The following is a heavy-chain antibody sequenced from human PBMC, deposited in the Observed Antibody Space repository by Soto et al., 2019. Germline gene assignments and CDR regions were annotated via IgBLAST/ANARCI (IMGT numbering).Heavy chain of an antibody. CDR2: IYHSGST. Sequence: PSETLSLTCAVSGGSISSSNWWSWVRQSPGKGLEWIGEIYHSGSTNYNPSLKSRVTISIDKSKNQFSLKLSSVTAADTAVYYCARGKRYSYGRTPSDYWGRGTLVT. CDR1: GGSISSSNW. J-gene: IGHJ4*02. D-gene: IGHD5-18*01. V-gene: IGHV4-4*02. CDR3: ARGKRYSYGRTPSDY.